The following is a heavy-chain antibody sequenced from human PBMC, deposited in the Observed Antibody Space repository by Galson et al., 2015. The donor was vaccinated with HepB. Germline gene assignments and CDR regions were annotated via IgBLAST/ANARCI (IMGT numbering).Heavy chain of an antibody. CDR3: ARYLGDCRAFDI. D-gene: IGHD2-21*02. CDR2: IWFDGSKT. V-gene: IGHV3-33*03. Sequence: SLRLSCAASGYTFSDHGMHWVRRAPGKGLEWVTVIWFDGSKTYYVDSVKGRFTISRDNSKNILYLQMSSLRPEDTAVYFCARYLGDCRAFDIWGQGTMVTVSS. CDR1: GYTFSDHG. J-gene: IGHJ3*02.